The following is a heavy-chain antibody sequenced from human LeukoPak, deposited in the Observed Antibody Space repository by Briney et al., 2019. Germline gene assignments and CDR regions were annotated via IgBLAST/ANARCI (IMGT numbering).Heavy chain of an antibody. J-gene: IGHJ3*02. CDR3: ARIIGCGGDCPVAFDI. Sequence: SVKVSCKASGGTFSSYAISWVRQAPGQGLEWMGGIIPIFGTANYAQKFQGRVTITTDESTSTAYMELSSLRSEDTAVYYCARIIGCGGDCPVAFDIWGQGTMVTVSS. V-gene: IGHV1-69*05. CDR1: GGTFSSYA. D-gene: IGHD2-21*02. CDR2: IIPIFGTA.